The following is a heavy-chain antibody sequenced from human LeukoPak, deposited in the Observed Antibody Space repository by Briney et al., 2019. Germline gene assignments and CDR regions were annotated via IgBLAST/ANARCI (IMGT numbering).Heavy chain of an antibody. CDR2: ISSSGSTI. Sequence: GGSLRLSCAASGFTFSSYGMNWVRQAPGKGLEWVSYISSSGSTIYYADYVRGRFTISRDNAKNSLYLQMNSLRDEDTAIYYCARDQHYYDSSGNPAWGQGALVTVSS. V-gene: IGHV3-48*02. D-gene: IGHD3-22*01. CDR1: GFTFSSYG. J-gene: IGHJ5*02. CDR3: ARDQHYYDSSGNPA.